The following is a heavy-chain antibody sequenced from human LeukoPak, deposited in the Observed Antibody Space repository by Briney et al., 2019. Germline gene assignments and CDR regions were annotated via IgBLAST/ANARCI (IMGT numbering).Heavy chain of an antibody. CDR1: GFAVSSVY. CDR2: IYSTGDT. D-gene: IGHD6-6*01. Sequence: GGSLRLSCAASGFAVSSVYMSWVRQSPGKGLECVSIIYSTGDTYYADSVKGRFTISRDVSKNTVYLQMNSLRAEDTAVYYCARGGRSSELVWGQGTRVTVSS. CDR3: ARGGRSSELV. J-gene: IGHJ4*02. V-gene: IGHV3-53*01.